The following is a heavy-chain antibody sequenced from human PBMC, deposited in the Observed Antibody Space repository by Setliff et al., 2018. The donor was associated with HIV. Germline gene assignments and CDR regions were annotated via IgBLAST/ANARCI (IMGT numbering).Heavy chain of an antibody. CDR2: SYHSGSP. CDR3: ARMGAARPLYYYGMDV. D-gene: IGHD6-6*01. V-gene: IGHV4-31*03. CDR1: GGSLSSGGYY. J-gene: IGHJ6*02. Sequence: SETLSLTCSVSGGSLSSGGYYWSWIRQHPGKGLEWIGYSYHSGSPSYNPSLKSRTTTSVDTSKNEFSLKLSSVTAADTAVYYCARMGAARPLYYYGMDVWGRGTTVTVSS.